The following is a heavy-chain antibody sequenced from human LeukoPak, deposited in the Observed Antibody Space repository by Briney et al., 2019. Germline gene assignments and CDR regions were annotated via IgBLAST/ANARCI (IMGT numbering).Heavy chain of an antibody. CDR3: ARGSGWYYY. J-gene: IGHJ4*02. V-gene: IGHV4-59*01. CDR1: GGSISSYY. D-gene: IGHD6-19*01. CDR2: IYYSGST. Sequence: SETLSLTCTVSGGSISSYYWSWIRQPPGKGLQWIGYIYYSGSTNYNPSLKSRVTISVDTSKNQFSLKLSSVTAADTAVYYCARGSGWYYYWGQGTLVTVSS.